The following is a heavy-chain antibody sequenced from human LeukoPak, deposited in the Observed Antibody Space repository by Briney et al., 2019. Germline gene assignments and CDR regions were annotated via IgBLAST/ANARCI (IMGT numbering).Heavy chain of an antibody. J-gene: IGHJ6*03. Sequence: PSETLSLTCAVYGGSFSGYYWSWIRQPPGKGLEWIGEINHSGSTNYNPSLKSRVTISVDTSKNQFSLKLSSVTAADTAVYYCARGGKGYCSGGSCPDYYYYMDVWGKGTTVTVSS. V-gene: IGHV4-34*01. CDR2: INHSGST. CDR1: GGSFSGYY. D-gene: IGHD2-15*01. CDR3: ARGGKGYCSGGSCPDYYYYMDV.